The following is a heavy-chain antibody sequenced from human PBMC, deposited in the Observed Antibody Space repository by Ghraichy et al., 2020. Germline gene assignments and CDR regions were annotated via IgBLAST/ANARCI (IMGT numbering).Heavy chain of an antibody. V-gene: IGHV3-30*18. Sequence: GESLNISCAVSGFTFINYGMHWVRQAPGKGLEWVALISYDGSNKYYADSVKGRFTISRDNSKNTLYLQMNSLRAEDTAVYYCAKDRLLYDSSGYYRAGGYWGQGTLVTVSS. CDR2: ISYDGSNK. CDR1: GFTFINYG. D-gene: IGHD3-22*01. CDR3: AKDRLLYDSSGYYRAGGY. J-gene: IGHJ4*02.